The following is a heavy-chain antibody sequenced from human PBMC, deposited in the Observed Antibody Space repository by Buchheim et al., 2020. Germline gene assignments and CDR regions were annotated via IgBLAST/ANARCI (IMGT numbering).Heavy chain of an antibody. CDR1: GFSLSTSGVG. J-gene: IGHJ4*02. CDR2: IYWDDDK. Sequence: QITLKESGPTLVKPTQTLTLTCTFSGFSLSTSGVGVGWIRQPPGKALEWLALIYWDDDKRYSPSLKSRLTITKDTSKNQVVLTMTNMDPVDTAIYYCAHTDQYYYDSSGYYGGGFDYWGQGTL. V-gene: IGHV2-5*02. CDR3: AHTDQYYYDSSGYYGGGFDY. D-gene: IGHD3-22*01.